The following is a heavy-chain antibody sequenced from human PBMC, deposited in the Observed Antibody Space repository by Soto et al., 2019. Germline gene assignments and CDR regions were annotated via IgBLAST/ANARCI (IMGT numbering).Heavy chain of an antibody. Sequence: GGSLRLSCAASGFIFENFGMSWVRQAPGKGLEWISSISGSGFKKYYADSVKGRFTISRDNSKNTLYLQMNSLRAEDTAVYYCAKDPEWELRPGLFDYWGQGTLVTVSS. V-gene: IGHV3-23*01. J-gene: IGHJ4*02. CDR3: AKDPEWELRPGLFDY. D-gene: IGHD1-26*01. CDR1: GFIFENFG. CDR2: ISGSGFKK.